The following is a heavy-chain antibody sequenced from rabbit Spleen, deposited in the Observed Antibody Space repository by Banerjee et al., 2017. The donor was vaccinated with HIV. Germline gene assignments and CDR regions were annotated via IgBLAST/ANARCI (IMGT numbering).Heavy chain of an antibody. Sequence: QQLVESGGDLVKPGASLTLTCTASGVSFSSNYYMCWVRQAPGKGLEWIACIDAGSSGFTYFATWAKGRFTCSKTSSTTVTLQVTSLTAADTATYFCARDSGTSFSSYGMDLWGQGTLVTVS. CDR1: GVSFSSNYY. D-gene: IGHD8-1*01. J-gene: IGHJ6*01. CDR3: ARDSGTSFSSYGMDL. CDR2: IDAGSSGFT. V-gene: IGHV1S40*01.